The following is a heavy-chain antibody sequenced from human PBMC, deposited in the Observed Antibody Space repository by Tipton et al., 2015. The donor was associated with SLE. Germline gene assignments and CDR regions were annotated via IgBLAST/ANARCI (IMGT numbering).Heavy chain of an antibody. CDR2: IFQSGRT. Sequence: TLSLTCSVSGGSISNSSYYWGWIRQPPGRGLEWIGNIFQSGRTYYNPSLKSRVTISVDTSKNQLSLRLSSVTAADTAVYYCGRAIGVHYFHVWGQGTLVTVSS. V-gene: IGHV4-39*07. CDR1: GGSISNSSYY. CDR3: GRAIGVHYFHV. J-gene: IGHJ4*02. D-gene: IGHD2-21*01.